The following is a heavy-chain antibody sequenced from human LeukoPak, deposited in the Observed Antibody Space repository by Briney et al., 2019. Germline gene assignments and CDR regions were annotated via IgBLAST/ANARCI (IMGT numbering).Heavy chain of an antibody. CDR3: ARDSRYVVAPPFDY. CDR1: GFTFSSYE. J-gene: IGHJ4*02. D-gene: IGHD2-15*01. CDR2: ISSSGGAI. Sequence: GGSLRLSCAASGFTFSSYEMNWVRQAPGKGLEWVSYISSSGGAISYADSVKGRFTISRDNAKNSLYLHMNSLRAEDTAVYYCARDSRYVVAPPFDYWGQGTLVTVSS. V-gene: IGHV3-48*03.